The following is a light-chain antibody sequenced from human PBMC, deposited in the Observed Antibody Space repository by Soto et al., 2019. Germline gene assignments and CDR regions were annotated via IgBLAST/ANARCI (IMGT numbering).Light chain of an antibody. Sequence: QSVLTQPPSASGSPGQSVTISCTRTSSDVGGYNFVSWYQQHPGKAPKLLIYEVSKRPSGVPDRFSGSESGNTASLTVSGLQAEDEADYYCSSYGGANNFVLLGGGTKLTVL. J-gene: IGLJ2*01. V-gene: IGLV2-8*01. CDR1: SSDVGGYNF. CDR2: EVS. CDR3: SSYGGANNFVL.